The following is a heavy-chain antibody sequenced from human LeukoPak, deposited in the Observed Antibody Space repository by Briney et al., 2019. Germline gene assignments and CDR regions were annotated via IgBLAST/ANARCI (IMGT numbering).Heavy chain of an antibody. CDR3: ARETRVFSGWFDP. J-gene: IGHJ5*02. CDR1: GGSFSGYY. Sequence: SETLSLTCAVYGGSFSGYYWSWIRQPPGKGLEWIGEINHSGSTNYNPSLKSRVTISVDTSKNQFSLKLSSVTAADTAVYYCARETRVFSGWFDPWGQGTLVTVSS. D-gene: IGHD3-9*01. V-gene: IGHV4-34*01. CDR2: INHSGST.